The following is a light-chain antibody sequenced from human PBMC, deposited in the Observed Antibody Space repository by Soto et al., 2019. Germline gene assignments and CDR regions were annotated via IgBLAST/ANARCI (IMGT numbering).Light chain of an antibody. Sequence: ETVLTQSPGTLSLSPGERATLSCRASQSVSSNYLARYQQKPGKAPRVLIYGASRRATVILDKFSGSGSGIDFTLTISRLEHEDFVVYYGQHFGNSSGSSSLNFGGGTMVEIK. V-gene: IGKV3-20*01. CDR3: QHFGNSSGSSSLN. CDR1: QSVSSNY. J-gene: IGKJ4*01. CDR2: GAS.